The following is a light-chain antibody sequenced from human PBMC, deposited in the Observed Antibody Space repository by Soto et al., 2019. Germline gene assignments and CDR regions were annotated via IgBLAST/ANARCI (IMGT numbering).Light chain of an antibody. V-gene: IGKV3-15*01. CDR1: QSVSSN. Sequence: EIVMTPSPATLSVSPGEGATLSCRASQSVSSNFAWYQQNPGQAPRLLFYGASTRATGIPARFSGGGSGTEFTLTISGLLPEDFAAYHCQQLYTLPFTFGQGTRLEI. CDR2: GAS. J-gene: IGKJ5*01. CDR3: QQLYTLPFT.